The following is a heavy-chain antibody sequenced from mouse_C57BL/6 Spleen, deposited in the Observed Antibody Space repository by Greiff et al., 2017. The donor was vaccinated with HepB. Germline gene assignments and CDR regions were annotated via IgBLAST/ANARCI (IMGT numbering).Heavy chain of an antibody. CDR2: IYPGDGDT. J-gene: IGHJ4*01. CDR3: ARCTMVTTDDYAMDY. V-gene: IGHV1-82*01. CDR1: GYAFSSSW. D-gene: IGHD2-2*01. Sequence: VQLQQSGPELVKPGASVKISCKASGYAFSSSWMNWVKQRPGKGLEWIGRIYPGDGDTNYNGKFKGKATLTADKSSSTAYMQLSSLTSEDSAVYFCARCTMVTTDDYAMDYWGQGTSVTVSS.